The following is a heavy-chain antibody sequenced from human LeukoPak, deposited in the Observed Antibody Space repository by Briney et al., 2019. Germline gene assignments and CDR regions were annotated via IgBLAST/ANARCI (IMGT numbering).Heavy chain of an antibody. Sequence: SVKVSCKASGYPFIGYYLHWVRQAPGQGPEWMGGIIPIFGTANYAQKFQGRVTITADKSTSTAYMELSSLRSEDTAVYYCARSEYSGYVLVWGQGTLVTVSS. CDR1: GYPFIGYY. J-gene: IGHJ4*02. V-gene: IGHV1-69*06. CDR3: ARSEYSGYVLV. D-gene: IGHD5-12*01. CDR2: IIPIFGTA.